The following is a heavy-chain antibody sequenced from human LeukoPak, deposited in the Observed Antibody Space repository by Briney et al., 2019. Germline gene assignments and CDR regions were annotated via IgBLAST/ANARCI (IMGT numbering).Heavy chain of an antibody. V-gene: IGHV3-49*04. Sequence: GGSLRLSCTASGFTFGDYAMSWVRQAPGKGLEWVGFIRSKAYGGTTEYAASVKGRFTISRDDSKSIAYLQMNSLKTEGTAVYYCTGPAALDYWGQGTLVTVSS. CDR2: IRSKAYGGTT. CDR1: GFTFGDYA. CDR3: TGPAALDY. J-gene: IGHJ4*02. D-gene: IGHD2-15*01.